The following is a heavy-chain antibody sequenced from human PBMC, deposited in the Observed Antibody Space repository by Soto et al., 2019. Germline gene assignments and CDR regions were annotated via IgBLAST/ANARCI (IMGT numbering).Heavy chain of an antibody. Sequence: ASVKVSCKASGYTFTSYGISWVRQAPGQGLEWMGWISAYNGNTNYAQKLQGRVTMTTDTSTSTAYMELRSLRSDDTAVYYCARRAVPAAPTRFYYSYGMDVWGQGTTV. V-gene: IGHV1-18*01. D-gene: IGHD2-2*01. J-gene: IGHJ6*02. CDR3: ARRAVPAAPTRFYYSYGMDV. CDR1: GYTFTSYG. CDR2: ISAYNGNT.